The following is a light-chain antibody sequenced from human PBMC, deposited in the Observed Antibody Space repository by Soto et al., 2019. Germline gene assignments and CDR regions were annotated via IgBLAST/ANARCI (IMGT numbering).Light chain of an antibody. CDR1: QSVSSN. CDR2: GAS. Sequence: EIVMTQSPVTLSVSPGERVTLSCRASQSVSSNLAWYQQKPGQAPRLLIHGASTRAASFPARFSGSGSGTEFTLTISSLQSHDFAVYYCHEYNNLPLITFVQGTRLDLK. V-gene: IGKV3-15*01. J-gene: IGKJ5*01. CDR3: HEYNNLPLIT.